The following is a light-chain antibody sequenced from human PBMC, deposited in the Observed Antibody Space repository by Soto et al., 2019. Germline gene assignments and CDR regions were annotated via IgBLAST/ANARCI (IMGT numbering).Light chain of an antibody. CDR1: QSISSW. CDR3: QQYNSLWT. Sequence: DIQMTQSPSTLSASVGDRVTITCRASQSISSWLAWYQQKPGKAPKLLIYKASSLESGVPSRFIGRGSGTEFTLTISSLQPNDFAAYYCQQYNSLWTFGQGTNVEIK. V-gene: IGKV1-5*03. J-gene: IGKJ1*01. CDR2: KAS.